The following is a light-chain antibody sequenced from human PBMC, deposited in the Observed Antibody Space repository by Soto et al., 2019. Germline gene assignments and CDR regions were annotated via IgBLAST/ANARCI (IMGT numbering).Light chain of an antibody. Sequence: EIVLTQSPATLSSFPGDRVTLSFRASQSVRSYLAWYQQKPGQAPRLLIYDASNRATGIPARFSGSGSGTEFTLTISSLQSEDFAVYYCQQYNDNWPTFGQGTKV. V-gene: IGKV3-11*01. CDR2: DAS. CDR3: QQYNDNWPT. J-gene: IGKJ1*01. CDR1: QSVRSY.